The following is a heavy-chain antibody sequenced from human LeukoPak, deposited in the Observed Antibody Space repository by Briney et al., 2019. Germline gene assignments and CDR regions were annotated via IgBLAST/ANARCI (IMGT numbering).Heavy chain of an antibody. V-gene: IGHV4-39*07. CDR1: GGSISSSSYF. D-gene: IGHD4-17*01. Sequence: SETLSLTCTVSGGSISSSSYFWGWIRQTPGKGLEWIGSIYHSGSTYYNPSLKSRVTISVDTSKNQFSLKLSSVTAANTAVYYCARVRRGDYNLLGACDYWGQGTLVTVSS. J-gene: IGHJ4*02. CDR2: IYHSGST. CDR3: ARVRRGDYNLLGACDY.